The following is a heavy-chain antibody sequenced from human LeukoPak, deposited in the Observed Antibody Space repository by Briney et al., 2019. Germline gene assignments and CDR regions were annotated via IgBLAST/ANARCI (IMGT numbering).Heavy chain of an antibody. D-gene: IGHD3-3*01. CDR2: MNPNSGNT. CDR1: GYTFTSYD. V-gene: IGHV1-8*03. CDR3: ARRGNDFWSGYYKGYYYYMDV. J-gene: IGHJ6*03. Sequence: ASVKVSCKASGYTFTSYDINWVRQATGQGLEWMGWMNPNSGNTGYAQKFQGRVTITRNTSISTAYMELSSLRSEDTAVYYCARRGNDFWSGYYKGYYYYMDVWGKGTTVTVSS.